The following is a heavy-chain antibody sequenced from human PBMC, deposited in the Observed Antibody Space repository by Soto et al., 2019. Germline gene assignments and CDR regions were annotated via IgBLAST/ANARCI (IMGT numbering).Heavy chain of an antibody. J-gene: IGHJ4*02. D-gene: IGHD1-1*01. CDR2: ISSTTNYI. Sequence: GGSLILSCAASGFIFTRYSMNWVRQAPGKGLEWVSSISSTTNYIYYGDSMKGRLTISRDNAKNSLYLEMNSLRAEDTAVYYCSRESEDLNSTIHYRGQGPLVTLSS. CDR1: GFIFTRYS. V-gene: IGHV3-21*06. CDR3: SRESEDLNSTIHY.